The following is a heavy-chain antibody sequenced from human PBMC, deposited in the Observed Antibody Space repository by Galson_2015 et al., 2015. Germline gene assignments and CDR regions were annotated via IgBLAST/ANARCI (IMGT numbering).Heavy chain of an antibody. D-gene: IGHD2-15*01. CDR1: GGSISSSSYY. CDR2: IYYGGST. V-gene: IGHV4-39*01. J-gene: IGHJ4*02. Sequence: SETLALTCTVSGGSISSSSYYWGWIRQPPGKGLEWLGSIYYGGSTYYNPSLKSRVTISVDTSKNQFSLKLSSVTAADTAVYYCARKDRGDGGSLDYWGQGTLVTVSS. CDR3: ARKDRGDGGSLDY.